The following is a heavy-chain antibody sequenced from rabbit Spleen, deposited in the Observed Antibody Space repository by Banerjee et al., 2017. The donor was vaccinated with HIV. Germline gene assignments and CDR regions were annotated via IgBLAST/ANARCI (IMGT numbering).Heavy chain of an antibody. Sequence: QEQLVESGGGLVQPEGSLKLSCTASGFPFSNKAVMCWVRQAPGKGLEWIACINAITGKAVYASWAKGRFNFSKTSSTTVTLQMTSLTAADTATYFCARDTGSSFSSYGMDLWGPGTLVTVS. CDR2: INAITGKA. J-gene: IGHJ6*01. CDR1: GFPFSNKAV. CDR3: ARDTGSSFSSYGMDL. D-gene: IGHD8-1*01. V-gene: IGHV1S45*01.